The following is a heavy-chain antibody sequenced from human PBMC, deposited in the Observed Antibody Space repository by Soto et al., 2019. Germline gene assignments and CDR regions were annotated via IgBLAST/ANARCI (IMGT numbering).Heavy chain of an antibody. V-gene: IGHV4-61*01. CDR2: VYYSGTT. D-gene: IGHD4-17*01. J-gene: IGHJ4*02. CDR3: ARTTAVPNTLRSRYFFDY. CDR1: GGPVIDKTYY. Sequence: SETLSLTCSFSGGPVIDKTYYWSWIRQPPGKRLEWIGYVYYSGTTNYNPSLKSRVTISVDLSKNRFSLRLSSVTTADTALYYCARTTAVPNTLRSRYFFDYWGQGTLVTVSS.